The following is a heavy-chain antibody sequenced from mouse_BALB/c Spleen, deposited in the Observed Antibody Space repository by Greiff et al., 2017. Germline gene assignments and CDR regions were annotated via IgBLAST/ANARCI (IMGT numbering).Heavy chain of an antibody. CDR2: ISSGGSYT. CDR1: GFTFSSYG. V-gene: IGHV5-6*01. CDR3: ARLGGLRVFAY. Sequence: EVQLQESGGDLVKPGGSLKLSCAASGFTFSSYGMSWVRQTPDKRLEWVATISSGGSYTYYPDSVKGRFTISRDNAKNTLYLQMSSLKSEDTAMYYCARLGGLRVFAYWGQGTLVTVSA. D-gene: IGHD2-4*01. J-gene: IGHJ3*01.